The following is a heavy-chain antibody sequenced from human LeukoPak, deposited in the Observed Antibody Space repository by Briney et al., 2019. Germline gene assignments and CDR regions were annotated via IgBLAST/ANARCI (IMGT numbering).Heavy chain of an antibody. CDR1: GASISSGSYY. CDR2: VYTSGNT. CDR3: ARGAGSYDVYYFDY. Sequence: SETLSLTCTVSGASISSGSYYWTWIRQPAGKGLEWIGRVYTSGNTNYNPSLKSRVTISLDTSKNQFSLMLNSVTAADTAVYYCARGAGSYDVYYFDYWGQGTLVTVSS. J-gene: IGHJ4*02. V-gene: IGHV4-61*02. D-gene: IGHD3-10*01.